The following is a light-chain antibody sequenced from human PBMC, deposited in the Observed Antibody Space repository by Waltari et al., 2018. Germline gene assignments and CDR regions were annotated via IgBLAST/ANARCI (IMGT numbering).Light chain of an antibody. V-gene: IGKV3-20*01. CDR1: QSVTRA. Sequence: EIVLTQSPGTLSLSPGESATLSCRTSQSVTRALAWYQQKPGQAPRLLIYGASNRATDIPDRFSGSGSGTDFSLTINSLEPEDFAVYYCQHYLRLPVTFGQGTKVEVK. J-gene: IGKJ1*01. CDR3: QHYLRLPVT. CDR2: GAS.